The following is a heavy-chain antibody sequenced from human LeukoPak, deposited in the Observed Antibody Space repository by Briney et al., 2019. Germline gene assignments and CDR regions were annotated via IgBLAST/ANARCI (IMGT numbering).Heavy chain of an antibody. CDR2: ISGSGANT. J-gene: IGHJ4*02. CDR3: AKWGGYEFDF. D-gene: IGHD3-3*01. Sequence: PGGSLRLSCAASGFTVSSNSMSWVRQAPGKGLEWVSAISGSGANTHYADSVKGRFTIPRDNSKNTLNLQMNSLRADDTAVYYCAKWGGYEFDFWGQGTLVTVSS. V-gene: IGHV3-23*01. CDR1: GFTVSSNS.